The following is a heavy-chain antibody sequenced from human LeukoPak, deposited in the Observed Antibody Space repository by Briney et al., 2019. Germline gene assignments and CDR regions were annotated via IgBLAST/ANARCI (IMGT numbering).Heavy chain of an antibody. Sequence: PGGSLRLSCAASGFTFSSYWMHWVRHAPGKGLVWVSSISSSSSYIYYADSVKGRFTISRDNAKNSLYLQMNSLRAEDTAVYYCARLLWFGELSPHDYWGQGTLVTVSS. CDR3: ARLLWFGELSPHDY. V-gene: IGHV3-21*01. CDR2: ISSSSSYI. D-gene: IGHD3-10*01. J-gene: IGHJ4*02. CDR1: GFTFSSYW.